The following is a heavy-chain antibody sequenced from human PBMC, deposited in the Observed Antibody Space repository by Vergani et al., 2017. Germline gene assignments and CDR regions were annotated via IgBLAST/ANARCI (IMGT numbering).Heavy chain of an antibody. CDR1: GYTFSNYY. Sequence: QVQVVQSGAEVKKSGASVKVSCKTSGYTFSNYYMHWVRQAPGQGLEWMGIINPSGGHTNYAQTFQGRVTMTRDTSTRTVYMELSSLRSEDTAIYYCARGDDGILTGYRYWGQGTLVTVSA. D-gene: IGHD3-9*01. CDR2: INPSGGHT. CDR3: ARGDDGILTGYRY. V-gene: IGHV1-46*03. J-gene: IGHJ4*02.